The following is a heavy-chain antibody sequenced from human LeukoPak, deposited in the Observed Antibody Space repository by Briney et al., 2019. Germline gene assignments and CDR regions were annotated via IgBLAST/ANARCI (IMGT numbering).Heavy chain of an antibody. V-gene: IGHV4-59*06. CDR2: IYYSGST. CDR1: GDSISSFY. CDR3: ARARYCSGGSCYFDY. Sequence: SETLSLTCIVSGDSISSFYWSWIRQPPGKGLEWIGYIYYSGSTYYNPSLKSRVTISVDTSKNQFSLKLSSVTAADTAVYYCARARYCSGGSCYFDYRGQGTLVTVSS. D-gene: IGHD2-15*01. J-gene: IGHJ4*02.